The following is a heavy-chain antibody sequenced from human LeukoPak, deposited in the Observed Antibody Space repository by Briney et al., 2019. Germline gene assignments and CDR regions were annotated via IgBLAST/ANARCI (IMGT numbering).Heavy chain of an antibody. CDR3: AARAGGFRHFGY. D-gene: IGHD3-10*01. CDR1: GFTFSSYA. Sequence: GGSLRLSCAASGFTFSSYAISWVRQAPGKGLQWVSGISDSGGKTDYADSVKGRFTISRDNAKNTVYLQLNSLRAEDTAYYCAARAGGFRHFGYWGQGTRVSVSS. J-gene: IGHJ4*02. CDR2: ISDSGGKT. V-gene: IGHV3-23*01.